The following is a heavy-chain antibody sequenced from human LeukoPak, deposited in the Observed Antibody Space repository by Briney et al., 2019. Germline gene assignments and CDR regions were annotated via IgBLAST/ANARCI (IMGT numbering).Heavy chain of an antibody. CDR2: ISSSSSYI. CDR3: AKDLGGLSSY. D-gene: IGHD3-16*01. J-gene: IGHJ4*02. V-gene: IGHV3-21*04. Sequence: GGSLRLSCAASGFTFSTYNMNWVRQAPGKGLEWVSSISSSSSYIYYADSVKGRFTISRDNSKNTLYLQMNSLRAEDTAVYYCAKDLGGLSSYWGQGTLVTVSS. CDR1: GFTFSTYN.